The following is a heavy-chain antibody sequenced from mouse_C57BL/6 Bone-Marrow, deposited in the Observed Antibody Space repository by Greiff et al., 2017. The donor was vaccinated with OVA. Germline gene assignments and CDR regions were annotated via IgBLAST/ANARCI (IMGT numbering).Heavy chain of an antibody. CDR1: GFTFSSYA. J-gene: IGHJ1*03. CDR2: ISDGGSYT. Sequence: EVKLMESGGGLVKPGGSLKLSCAASGFTFSSYAMSWVRQTPEKRLEWVATISDGGSYTYYPDNVKGRFTISRDNAKNNLYLQMSHLKSEDTAMYYCARERDHWYWYFDVWGTGTTVTVSS. D-gene: IGHD4-1*01. CDR3: ARERDHWYWYFDV. V-gene: IGHV5-4*01.